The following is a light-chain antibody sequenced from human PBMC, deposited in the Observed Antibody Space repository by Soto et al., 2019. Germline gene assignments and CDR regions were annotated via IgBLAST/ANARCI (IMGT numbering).Light chain of an antibody. V-gene: IGKV3-15*01. CDR3: QQYDLATG. CDR1: QSVSTN. J-gene: IGKJ4*01. CDR2: NAS. Sequence: EIVMTQSPETLSVSPGDRATLSCRASQSVSTNLAWYQQKPGQAPRLLLFNASTRATGTAARFSGSGSGTEFTLTISRRQSEDFAVYYCQQYDLATGFGGGTKVEI.